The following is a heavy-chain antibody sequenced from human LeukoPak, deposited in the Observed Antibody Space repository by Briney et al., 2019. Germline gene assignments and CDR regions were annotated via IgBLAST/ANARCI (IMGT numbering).Heavy chain of an antibody. CDR1: GYTFTGHN. V-gene: IGHV1-2*02. Sequence: GASVKLSCTASGYTFTGHNLHWVRHAPGQGLEWMGCTNPNRGGTNYEQTFPARVTMSRDTSVSTVYMQLSRLTSDDTAVYYCVRVSFDPLPGYSGGGWFDPWGQGTLVTVSS. CDR3: VRVSFDPLPGYSGGGWFDP. J-gene: IGHJ5*02. D-gene: IGHD3-9*01. CDR2: TNPNRGGT.